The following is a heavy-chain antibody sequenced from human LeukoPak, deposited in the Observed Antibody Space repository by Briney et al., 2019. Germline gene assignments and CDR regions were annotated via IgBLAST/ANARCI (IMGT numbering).Heavy chain of an antibody. CDR3: ARGYSGSYLFDY. D-gene: IGHD1-26*01. J-gene: IGHJ4*02. CDR2: ISSSSSYI. CDR1: GFTFSSYS. Sequence: SGGSLRLSCAASGFTFSSYSMNWVRQAPGKGLEWVSSISSSSSYIYYADSVKGRFTISRDNAKNSLYLQMNSLRAEDTAVYYCARGYSGSYLFDYWGQGTLVTVSS. V-gene: IGHV3-21*01.